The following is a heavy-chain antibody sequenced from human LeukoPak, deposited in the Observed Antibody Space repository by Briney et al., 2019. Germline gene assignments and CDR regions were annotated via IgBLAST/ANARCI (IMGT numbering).Heavy chain of an antibody. J-gene: IGHJ4*02. D-gene: IGHD2-8*01. V-gene: IGHV3-23*01. CDR1: GFTLSSYA. Sequence: GGSLRLSCAASGFTLSSYAMSWVRQAPGKGLEWVSAISGSGGSTYYADSVKGRFTISRDNSKNTLYLQMNSLRAEDTAVYYCARYCSNGVCYDYWGQGTLVTVSS. CDR3: ARYCSNGVCYDY. CDR2: ISGSGGST.